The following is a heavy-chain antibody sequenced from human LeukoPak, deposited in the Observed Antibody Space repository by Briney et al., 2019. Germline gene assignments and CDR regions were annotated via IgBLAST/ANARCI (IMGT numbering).Heavy chain of an antibody. D-gene: IGHD3-10*01. CDR2: VFYSGTT. V-gene: IGHV4-39*07. Sequence: PSETLSLTCTVSGGSISSSSYYWGWIRQPPGKGLEWIGSVFYSGTTHYNPSLKSRVTISVDTSKNQFSLKVSSVTAADTAVYYCARDSTYVSGSSGDSWGQGTLVTVSS. CDR3: ARDSTYVSGSSGDS. CDR1: GGSISSSSYY. J-gene: IGHJ4*02.